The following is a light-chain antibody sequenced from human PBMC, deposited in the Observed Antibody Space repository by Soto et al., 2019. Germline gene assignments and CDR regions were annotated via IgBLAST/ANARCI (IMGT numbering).Light chain of an antibody. CDR1: QSVSSTY. V-gene: IGKV3-20*01. J-gene: IGKJ2*01. Sequence: EIVLTQSPGTLSLSPGESVTLSCRASQSVSSTYLAWYQQKPGQAPRLLIYGASSRATGVPDRFSGSASGTDFTLTISRLEPEDFAVYYCQQYGNSLLYTFGKGTKVDIK. CDR3: QQYGNSLLYT. CDR2: GAS.